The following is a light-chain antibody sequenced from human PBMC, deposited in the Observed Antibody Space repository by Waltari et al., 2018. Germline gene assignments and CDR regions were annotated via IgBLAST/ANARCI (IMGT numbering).Light chain of an antibody. Sequence: SYELTQPPSVSVSPGQTASITCSGDNLGANYACGYQQTPGQSPVLVIYQDSKRPSGIPERFSGSNSGNTATLTISGTQAMDEADYYCQAWDSSSYVVFGGGTKLTVL. V-gene: IGLV3-1*01. J-gene: IGLJ2*01. CDR1: NLGANY. CDR2: QDS. CDR3: QAWDSSSYVV.